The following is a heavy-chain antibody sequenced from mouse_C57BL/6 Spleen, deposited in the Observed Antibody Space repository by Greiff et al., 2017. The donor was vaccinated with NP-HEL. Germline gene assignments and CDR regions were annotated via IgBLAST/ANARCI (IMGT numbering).Heavy chain of an antibody. CDR3: ARWRGNYAFDV. CDR1: GYTFTSYW. CDR2: IDPSDSYT. V-gene: IGHV1-69*01. D-gene: IGHD2-1*01. Sequence: QVQLQQPGAELVMPGASVKLSCKASGYTFTSYWMHWVKQRPGQGLEWIGEIDPSDSYTNYNQKFKGKSTLTVDKSSSTAYMQLSSLTSEDSAVYYCARWRGNYAFDVWGTGTTVTVSS. J-gene: IGHJ1*03.